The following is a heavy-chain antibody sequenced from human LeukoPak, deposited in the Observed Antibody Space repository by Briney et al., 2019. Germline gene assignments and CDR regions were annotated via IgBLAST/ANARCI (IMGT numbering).Heavy chain of an antibody. CDR1: GGSFSGYY. V-gene: IGHV4-31*11. CDR3: ARGSSSWYFDY. CDR2: IYYSGST. J-gene: IGHJ4*02. Sequence: SETLSLTCAVYGGSFSGYYWSWIRQHPGKGLEWIGYIYYSGSTYYNPSLKSRVTISVDTSKNQFSLKLSSVTAADTAVYYCARGSSSWYFDYWGQGTLVTVSS. D-gene: IGHD6-13*01.